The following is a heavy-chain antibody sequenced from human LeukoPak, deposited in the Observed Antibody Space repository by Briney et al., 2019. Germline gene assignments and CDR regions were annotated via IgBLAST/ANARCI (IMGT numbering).Heavy chain of an antibody. V-gene: IGHV4-4*07. CDR2: IYTSGST. D-gene: IGHD3-16*02. CDR1: GGSFSGYY. J-gene: IGHJ5*02. Sequence: SETLSLTCAVYGGSFSGYYWSWIRQPAGKGLEWIGRIYTSGSTNYNPSLKSRVTISVDTSKNQFSLKLSSVTAADTAVYYCARERLSNWFDPWGQGTLVTVSS. CDR3: ARERLSNWFDP.